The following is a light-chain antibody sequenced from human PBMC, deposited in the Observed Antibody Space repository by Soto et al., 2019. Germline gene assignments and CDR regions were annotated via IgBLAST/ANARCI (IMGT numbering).Light chain of an antibody. J-gene: IGKJ1*01. V-gene: IGKV3-15*01. CDR3: QQYNDWPPWT. Sequence: EVVMMQSPATLSVSPGERATLSCRASQSVSSNLAWYQQKPGQAPRLLIYGASTRATGIPARFSGSGSGTEFTLTISSLQSEDFAVYSCQQYNDWPPWTFGQGTKVDI. CDR1: QSVSSN. CDR2: GAS.